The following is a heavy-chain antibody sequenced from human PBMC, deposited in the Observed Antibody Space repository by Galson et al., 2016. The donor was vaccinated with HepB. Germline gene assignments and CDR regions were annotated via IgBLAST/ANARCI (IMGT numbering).Heavy chain of an antibody. J-gene: IGHJ4*02. V-gene: IGHV1-3*01. CDR1: GYTFTTYA. Sequence: SVKVSCKASGYTFTTYAMHWVRQAPGQRLEWMGWINAGNGHTKYSQKFQGRVTINRDTSANTAYMELSSLRSEDTAVYYCATGPTWFAYFDYWGQGILVTVSS. CDR2: INAGNGHT. CDR3: ATGPTWFAYFDY. D-gene: IGHD3-10*01.